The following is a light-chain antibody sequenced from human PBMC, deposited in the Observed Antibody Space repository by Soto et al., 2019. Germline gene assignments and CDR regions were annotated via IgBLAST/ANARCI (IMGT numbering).Light chain of an antibody. J-gene: IGKJ4*01. CDR2: GAS. CDR3: QQYNNWPPRRT. V-gene: IGKV3-15*01. Sequence: EIVMTQSPATLSVSPGERATLSCRASQSVSSNLAWYQQKPGQAPRLLIYGASTRATRIPARFSGSGSGTEFTLTISSLQSEDFAVYYCQQYNNWPPRRTFGGGTKVEIK. CDR1: QSVSSN.